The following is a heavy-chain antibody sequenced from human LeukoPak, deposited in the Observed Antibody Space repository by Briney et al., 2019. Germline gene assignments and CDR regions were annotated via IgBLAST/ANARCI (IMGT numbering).Heavy chain of an antibody. J-gene: IGHJ4*02. CDR1: GGTFSSYA. Sequence: SVKVSCKASGGTFSSYAISWVRQAPGQGLEWMGGIIPIFGTANYAQKFQGRVTITADESTSTAYMELSSLRSEDTAVYYCARVGAVAYYFDYWGQGTLVTVSS. CDR3: ARVGAVAYYFDY. D-gene: IGHD6-19*01. CDR2: IIPIFGTA. V-gene: IGHV1-69*13.